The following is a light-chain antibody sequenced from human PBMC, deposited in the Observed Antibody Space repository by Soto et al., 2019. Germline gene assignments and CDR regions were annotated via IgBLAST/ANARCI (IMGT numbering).Light chain of an antibody. J-gene: IGLJ1*01. CDR2: DVS. CDR3: CSYAGSYTFV. Sequence: QSVLTQPRSVSGSPGQSVTISCTGTSSDVASYNYVSWYQQHPAKAPKLMIYDVSKRPSGVPDRFSGSKSGNTASLTISGLQAEDEADYYCCSYAGSYTFVFGTGTKLTVL. CDR1: SSDVASYNY. V-gene: IGLV2-11*01.